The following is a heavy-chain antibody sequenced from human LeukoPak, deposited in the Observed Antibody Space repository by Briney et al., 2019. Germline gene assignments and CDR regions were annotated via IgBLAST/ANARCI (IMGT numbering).Heavy chain of an antibody. CDR2: IKSKTDGATT. V-gene: IGHV3-15*01. J-gene: IGHJ4*02. CDR1: GFTFSNAW. CDR3: TALVPNYDYVWGSYRYNEK. Sequence: GGSLRLSCAASGFTFSNAWMSWVRQAPGKGLEWVGRIKSKTDGATTDYAAPVKGRFAISRDDSRSTIYLQTNSLKTEDTAVYYCTALVPNYDYVWGSYRYNEKWGQGTLVTASS. D-gene: IGHD3-16*02.